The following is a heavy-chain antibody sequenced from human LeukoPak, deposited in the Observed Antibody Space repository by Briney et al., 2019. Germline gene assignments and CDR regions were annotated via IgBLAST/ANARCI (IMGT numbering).Heavy chain of an antibody. CDR1: GFTFSSYS. D-gene: IGHD1-1*01. CDR3: ARELDGIQDLDY. J-gene: IGHJ4*02. CDR2: ISGRSGHT. Sequence: GGSLRLSCAASGFTFSSYSMNWVRQAPGKGLEWVSSISGRSGHTFYADSVRGRFTISRDTTKNSLYLQMNSLRAVDTAVYYCARELDGIQDLDYWGQGTLVTVSS. V-gene: IGHV3-21*01.